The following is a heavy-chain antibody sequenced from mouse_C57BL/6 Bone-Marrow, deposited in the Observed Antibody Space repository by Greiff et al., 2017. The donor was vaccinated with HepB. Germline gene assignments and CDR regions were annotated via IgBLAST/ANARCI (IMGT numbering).Heavy chain of an antibody. J-gene: IGHJ3*01. Sequence: VQLQQPGAELVKPGASVKMSCKASGYTFTSYWITWVKQRPGQGLEWIGDIYPGSGSTNYNEKFKSKATLTVDTSSSTSYMQLSSLTSEDSAVYYGARSFTCDYDGRFAYWGQGTLVTVSA. V-gene: IGHV1-55*01. CDR2: IYPGSGST. CDR3: ARSFTCDYDGRFAY. D-gene: IGHD2-4*01. CDR1: GYTFTSYW.